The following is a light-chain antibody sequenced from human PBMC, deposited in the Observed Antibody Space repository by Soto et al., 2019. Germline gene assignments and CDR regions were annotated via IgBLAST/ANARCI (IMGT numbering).Light chain of an antibody. CDR1: QGVNTN. CDR3: QQYNSWPRT. Sequence: EIVMTQSPATLSVSPGERATLSCRASQGVNTNLAWYQQKPGQPPQLLIYGESTRATGVPARFNGSGSGTEFTLTITSLQSEDFATYSCQQYNSWPRTFGHGTKV. CDR2: GES. J-gene: IGKJ1*01. V-gene: IGKV3-15*01.